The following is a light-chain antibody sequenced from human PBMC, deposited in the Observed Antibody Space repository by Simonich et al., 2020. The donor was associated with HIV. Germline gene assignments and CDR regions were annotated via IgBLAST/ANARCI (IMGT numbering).Light chain of an antibody. Sequence: EIVMTQSPATLSVSPGERATLSCRASQSVSSNLAWYQQKPGKAPRLLIYGASTRATGIPDRFSGGGAGTEFTLTISSMQSEDFAVYYCQQYNDWPPWTFGQGTKVEIK. CDR2: GAS. V-gene: IGKV3-15*01. CDR1: QSVSSN. J-gene: IGKJ1*01. CDR3: QQYNDWPPWT.